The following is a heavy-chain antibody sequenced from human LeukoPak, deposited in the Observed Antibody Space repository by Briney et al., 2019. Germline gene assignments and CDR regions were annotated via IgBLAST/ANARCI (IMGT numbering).Heavy chain of an antibody. D-gene: IGHD6-13*01. CDR1: GGSISSGSYY. V-gene: IGHV4-39*07. J-gene: IGHJ4*02. CDR2: IYYSGST. CDR3: ARAYSPPQWSPFEY. Sequence: PSETLSLTCTVSGGSISSGSYYWGWIRQPPGKGLEWIGSIYYSGSTYYKPSLKSRVTISLDTSKNQFSLKLSSVTAADTAVYYCARAYSPPQWSPFEYWGQGTLVNVSS.